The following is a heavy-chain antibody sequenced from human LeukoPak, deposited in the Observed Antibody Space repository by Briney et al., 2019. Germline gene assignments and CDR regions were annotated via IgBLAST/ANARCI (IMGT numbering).Heavy chain of an antibody. J-gene: IGHJ3*02. CDR2: IYSGGST. CDR1: GFTVSSDY. CDR3: ARDMALLGDDFDI. Sequence: GGSLRLSCAASGFTVSSDYMSWVRQAPGKGLEWVSVIYSGGSTYYADSVKGRFTISRDNSKNTLYLQMNSLRAEGTAVYYCARDMALLGDDFDIWGQGTMVTVSS. V-gene: IGHV3-66*02. D-gene: IGHD7-27*01.